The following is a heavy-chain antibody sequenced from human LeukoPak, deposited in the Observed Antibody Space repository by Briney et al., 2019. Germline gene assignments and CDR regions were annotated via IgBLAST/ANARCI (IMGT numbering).Heavy chain of an antibody. CDR1: GFTFSSYG. J-gene: IGHJ5*02. CDR3: AKVPNSSGYLDWFDP. D-gene: IGHD3-22*01. CDR2: ISGSGGST. Sequence: GGSLRLSCAASGFTFSSYGMSWVRQAPGKGLEWVSAISGSGGSTYYADSVKGRFTISRDNSKNTLYLQMNSLRAEDTAVYYCAKVPNSSGYLDWFDPWGQGTLVTVSS. V-gene: IGHV3-23*01.